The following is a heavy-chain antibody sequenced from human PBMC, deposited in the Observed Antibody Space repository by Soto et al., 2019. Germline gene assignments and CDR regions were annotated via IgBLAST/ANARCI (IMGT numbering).Heavy chain of an antibody. J-gene: IGHJ6*03. CDR1: GGSFSGYY. Sequence: QVQLQQWGAGLLKPPETLSLTCAVYGGSFSGYYWSWIRQPPGKGLEWIGEINHSGSTNYNPSLKSRVTISVDTSKNQFSLKRSSVTAADTAVYYCARGGLYRTDYSNYDRNYMDVWGKGTTVTVSS. CDR3: ARGGLYRTDYSNYDRNYMDV. V-gene: IGHV4-34*01. CDR2: INHSGST. D-gene: IGHD4-4*01.